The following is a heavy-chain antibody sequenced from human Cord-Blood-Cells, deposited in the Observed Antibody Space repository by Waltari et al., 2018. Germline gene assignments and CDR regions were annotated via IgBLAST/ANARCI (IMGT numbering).Heavy chain of an antibody. CDR2: IYYSGST. J-gene: IGHJ6*02. Sequence: QVQLQESGPGLVKPSETLSLTCTVPGGSVSRGSYYGSWIRQPPGKGLEWIGYIYYSGSTNYNPSLKSRVTISVDTSKNQFSLKLSSVTAADTAVYYCARDLIAAAGLVSDGMDVWGQGTTVTVSS. D-gene: IGHD6-13*01. CDR1: GGSVSRGSYY. CDR3: ARDLIAAAGLVSDGMDV. V-gene: IGHV4-61*01.